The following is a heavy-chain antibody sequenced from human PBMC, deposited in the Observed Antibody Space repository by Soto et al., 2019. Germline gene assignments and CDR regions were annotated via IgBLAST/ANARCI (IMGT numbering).Heavy chain of an antibody. CDR3: ATRQDIVVVVASSSLYYYHYGLDV. J-gene: IGHJ6*02. Sequence: ASVKVSCKASGGTFSSYAISWVRQAPGQGLEWMGGIIPIFGTANYAQKFQGRVTITADESTSTAYMELSSLRSEDTAVYYCATRQDIVVVVASSSLYYYHYGLDVWAQRTTVTGSS. D-gene: IGHD2-15*01. V-gene: IGHV1-69*13. CDR2: IIPIFGTA. CDR1: GGTFSSYA.